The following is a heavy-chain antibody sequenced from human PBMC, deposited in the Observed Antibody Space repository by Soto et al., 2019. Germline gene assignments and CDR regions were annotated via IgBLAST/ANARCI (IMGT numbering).Heavy chain of an antibody. D-gene: IGHD6-13*01. V-gene: IGHV3-33*01. CDR3: ARDRSSSYYGMDV. J-gene: IGHJ6*02. CDR2: IWYDGSNK. CDR1: GFTFSSYG. Sequence: QVQLVESGGGVVQPGRSLRLSCAASGFTFSSYGMHWVRQAPGKGLEWVAVIWYDGSNKYYADSVKGRFTISRDNSKNTLYLQMNSLRAEDTAVYYGARDRSSSYYGMDVWGQGTTVTVSS.